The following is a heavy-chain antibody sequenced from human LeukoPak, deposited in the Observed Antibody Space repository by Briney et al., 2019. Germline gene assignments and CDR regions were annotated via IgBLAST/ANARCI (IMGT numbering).Heavy chain of an antibody. V-gene: IGHV4-4*07. CDR2: IYSGGNT. Sequence: PSETLSLTCTVSGGSINCYYWSWIRQPPGKALEWIGHIYSGGNTNYNPSLQSRVTMSVDTSKNQFSLKLRSVTAADTAVYYCARGSVVTFGGVTQTGGNWFDPWGQGTLVTVSS. D-gene: IGHD3-16*01. CDR1: GGSINCYY. J-gene: IGHJ5*02. CDR3: ARGSVVTFGGVTQTGGNWFDP.